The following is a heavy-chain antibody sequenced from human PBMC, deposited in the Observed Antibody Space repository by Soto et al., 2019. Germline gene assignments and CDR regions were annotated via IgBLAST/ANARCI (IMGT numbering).Heavy chain of an antibody. CDR3: AGMPYTSGLRFDP. CDR2: IYQSGAT. J-gene: IGHJ5*02. Sequence: SETLSLTCTVSGDSYSISTYSWGWIRQPPGKALEWVGFIYQSGATSYNPSLKSRVTISLDRSNNQCSLKLTSVTAADTAVYYCAGMPYTSGLRFDPWGAGTLVTVSS. D-gene: IGHD6-19*01. V-gene: IGHV4-30-2*01. CDR1: GDSYSISTYS.